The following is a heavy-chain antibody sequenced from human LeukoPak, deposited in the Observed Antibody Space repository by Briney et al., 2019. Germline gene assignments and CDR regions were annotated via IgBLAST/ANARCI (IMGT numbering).Heavy chain of an antibody. D-gene: IGHD2-2*01. CDR1: GFTFSSYA. J-gene: IGHJ5*02. Sequence: PGGSLRLSCAASGFTFSSYAMSWVRQAPGKGLEWVSAISGSGGSTYYADSVKGRFTISRDNSKNTLYLQMNSLRAEDTAVYYCAKDQDIVVVPAAENWLDPWGQGTLVTVSS. CDR3: AKDQDIVVVPAAENWLDP. CDR2: ISGSGGST. V-gene: IGHV3-23*01.